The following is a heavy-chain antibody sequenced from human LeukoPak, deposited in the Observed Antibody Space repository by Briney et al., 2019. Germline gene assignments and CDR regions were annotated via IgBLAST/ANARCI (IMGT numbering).Heavy chain of an antibody. V-gene: IGHV4-59*01. Sequence: SETLSLTCTVSGGSISSYYWSWIRQPPGKGLEWIGYIYYSGSNNYNPSLKSRVTTSVDTSKNQFSLKLSFVTAADTAVYYCARSHSGTYPSVDYWGQGTLVTVSS. CDR3: ARSHSGTYPSVDY. D-gene: IGHD1-26*01. CDR1: GGSISSYY. J-gene: IGHJ4*02. CDR2: IYYSGSN.